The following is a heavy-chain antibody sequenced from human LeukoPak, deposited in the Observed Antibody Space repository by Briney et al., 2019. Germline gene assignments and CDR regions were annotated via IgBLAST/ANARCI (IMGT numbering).Heavy chain of an antibody. CDR3: ARLSLGYCSGGSCYAYYMDV. Sequence: ASVKVSCKASGYTFTGYYMHWVRQAPGQGLEWMGRINPNSGGTNYAQKFQGRVTMTRDTSISTAYMELGRLRSDDTAVYYCARLSLGYCSGGSCYAYYMDVWGKGTTVTVSS. V-gene: IGHV1-2*06. D-gene: IGHD2-15*01. J-gene: IGHJ6*03. CDR2: INPNSGGT. CDR1: GYTFTGYY.